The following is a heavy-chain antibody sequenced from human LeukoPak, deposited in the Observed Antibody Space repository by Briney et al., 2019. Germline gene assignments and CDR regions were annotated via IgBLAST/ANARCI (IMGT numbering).Heavy chain of an antibody. CDR3: ARRISGYCSSTSCYTTKGSLYDY. J-gene: IGHJ4*02. D-gene: IGHD2-2*02. V-gene: IGHV4-39*01. CDR1: GGSISSSSYY. Sequence: NTSETLSLTCTVSGGSISSSSYYWGWIRQPPGKGLEWIGSIYYSGSTYYNPSLKSRVTISVDTSKNQFSLKLSSVTAADTAVYYGARRISGYCSSTSCYTTKGSLYDYWGQGTLVTVSS. CDR2: IYYSGST.